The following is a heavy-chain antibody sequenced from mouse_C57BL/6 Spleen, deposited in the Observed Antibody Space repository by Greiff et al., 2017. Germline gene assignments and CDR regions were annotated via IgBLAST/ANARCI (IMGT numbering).Heavy chain of an antibody. CDR1: GYTFTSYW. CDR3: ARGYITTVVAPGWYFDV. V-gene: IGHV1-55*01. D-gene: IGHD1-1*01. Sequence: QVQLQQPGAELVKPGASVKMSCKASGYTFTSYWITWVKQRPGQGLEWIGDIYPGSGSTNYNEKFKSKATLTVDTSSSTAYMQRSSLTSEDSAVYYCARGYITTVVAPGWYFDVWGTGTTVTVSS. J-gene: IGHJ1*03. CDR2: IYPGSGST.